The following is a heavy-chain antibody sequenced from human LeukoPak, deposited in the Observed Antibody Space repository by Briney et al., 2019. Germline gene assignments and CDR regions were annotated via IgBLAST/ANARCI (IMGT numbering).Heavy chain of an antibody. Sequence: GGSLRLSCAASGFTFSSYAMTWVRQAPGKGLEWVSVIGRSGDNIHYADSVKGRFTISRDNSKNTVYLQMNSLRAEETAVYYCAKYTQTGDPSHYWGQGTLVAVSS. CDR2: IGRSGDNI. J-gene: IGHJ4*02. CDR3: AKYTQTGDPSHY. V-gene: IGHV3-23*01. CDR1: GFTFSSYA. D-gene: IGHD7-27*01.